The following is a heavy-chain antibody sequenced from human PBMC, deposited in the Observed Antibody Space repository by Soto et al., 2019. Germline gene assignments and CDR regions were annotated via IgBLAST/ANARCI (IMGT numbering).Heavy chain of an antibody. CDR2: ISVYNGNT. J-gene: IGHJ6*02. CDR1: GYTFTSYG. CDR3: ARSGRPGYYYYIMDV. V-gene: IGHV1-18*01. D-gene: IGHD3-10*01. Sequence: ASVKVSCKASGYTFTSYGVSWVRQAPGQGLEWMGWISVYNGNTKYAQKLQGRVTMTTDTSTSTAFMELRGLRSDDTAVYYCARSGRPGYYYYIMDVWGQGTTVTVSS.